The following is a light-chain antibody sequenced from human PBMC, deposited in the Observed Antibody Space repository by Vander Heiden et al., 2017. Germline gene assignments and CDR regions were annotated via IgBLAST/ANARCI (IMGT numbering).Light chain of an antibody. CDR2: AAS. CDR1: QSITNY. J-gene: IGKJ5*01. V-gene: IGKV1-39*01. Sequence: DIQMTQSPSSLSASVGDRVTITCRAGQSITNYLNWYQHKPGKAPKLLIYAASSLQGGVPSRFSDSGSGTDFTLTISRLQPEDFATYYCQQRDSVPYTFGQGTRLEIK. CDR3: QQRDSVPYT.